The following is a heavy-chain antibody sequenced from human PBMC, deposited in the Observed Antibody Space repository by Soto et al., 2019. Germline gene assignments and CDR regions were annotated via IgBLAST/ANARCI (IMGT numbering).Heavy chain of an antibody. J-gene: IGHJ4*02. CDR1: GYTFTSYA. Sequence: QVQLVQSGAEEKKPGASVKVSCKASGYTFTSYAMHWVRQAPGQRLEWMGWINAGNGNTKYSQKFQGRVTITRDTSASTAYMELSSLRSGDTAVYYCARAPGSSSSIVDYWGQGTLVTVSS. CDR3: ARAPGSSSSIVDY. D-gene: IGHD2-2*01. V-gene: IGHV1-3*05. CDR2: INAGNGNT.